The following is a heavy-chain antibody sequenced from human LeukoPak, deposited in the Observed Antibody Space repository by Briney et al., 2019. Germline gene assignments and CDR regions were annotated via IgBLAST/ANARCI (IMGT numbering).Heavy chain of an antibody. V-gene: IGHV4-39*01. Sequence: KPSETLSLTCTVSGGSISSSSYYWGWIRQPPGKGLEWIGSIYYSGSTYYNPSLQSRVTISVDTSKNQFSLKLSSVTAADTAVYYCARRAQWLDYYGMDVWGQGTTVTVSS. J-gene: IGHJ6*02. CDR2: IYYSGST. CDR1: GGSISSSSYY. CDR3: ARRAQWLDYYGMDV. D-gene: IGHD6-19*01.